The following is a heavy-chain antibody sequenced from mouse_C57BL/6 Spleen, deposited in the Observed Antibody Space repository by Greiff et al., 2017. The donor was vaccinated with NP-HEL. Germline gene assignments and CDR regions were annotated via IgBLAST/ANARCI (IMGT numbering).Heavy chain of an antibody. CDR2: IDPSDSYT. J-gene: IGHJ2*01. V-gene: IGHV1-69*01. D-gene: IGHD2-4*01. CDR3: ALGGLRALDY. CDR1: GYTFTSYW. Sequence: QVQLKQPGAELVMPGASVKLSCKASGYTFTSYWMHWVKQRPGQGLEWIGEIDPSDSYTNYNQKFKGKSTLTVDKSSSTAYMQLSSLTSEDSAVYYCALGGLRALDYWGQGTTLTVSS.